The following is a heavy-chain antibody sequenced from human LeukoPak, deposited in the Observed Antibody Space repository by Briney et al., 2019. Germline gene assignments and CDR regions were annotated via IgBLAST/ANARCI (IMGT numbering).Heavy chain of an antibody. V-gene: IGHV3-23*01. J-gene: IGHJ4*02. CDR1: GFIFRNYA. CDR2: ITGSGDTT. CDR3: AKWGDYDILTGYYVSDF. Sequence: GGSLRLSCAASGFIFRNYAMSWLRQAPGQGLEWVSAITGSGDTTYYADSVKGRFTISRDNSKNTLYVEMNTLRAEDTAVYYCAKWGDYDILTGYYVSDFWGQGTLVTVSS. D-gene: IGHD3-9*01.